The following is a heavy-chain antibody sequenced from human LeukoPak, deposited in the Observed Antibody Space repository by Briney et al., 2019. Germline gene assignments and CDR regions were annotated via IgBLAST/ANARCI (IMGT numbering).Heavy chain of an antibody. CDR3: ARLIGQPQNCGMDV. J-gene: IGHJ6*02. CDR1: GFTFSSYS. Sequence: PGGSLRLSCAASGFTFSSYSMNWVRQAPGKGLEWVSSISSSSSYIYYADSVKGRFTISRDNAKNSLYLQMNSLRAEDTAVYYCARLIGQPQNCGMDVWGQGTTVTVSS. V-gene: IGHV3-21*01. CDR2: ISSSSSYI.